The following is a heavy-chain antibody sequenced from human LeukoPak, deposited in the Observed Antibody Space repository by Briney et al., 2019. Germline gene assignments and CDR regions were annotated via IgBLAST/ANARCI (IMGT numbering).Heavy chain of an antibody. J-gene: IGHJ4*02. CDR3: ARYCSSTSCYTLDY. CDR1: GYTFTSYG. Sequence: ASVTVSCKASGYTFTSYGISWVRQAPGQGLEWMGWISAYNGNTNYAQKLQGRVTMTTDTSTSTAYMELRSLRSDDTAVYYCARYCSSTSCYTLDYWGQGTLVTVSS. CDR2: ISAYNGNT. D-gene: IGHD2-2*02. V-gene: IGHV1-18*01.